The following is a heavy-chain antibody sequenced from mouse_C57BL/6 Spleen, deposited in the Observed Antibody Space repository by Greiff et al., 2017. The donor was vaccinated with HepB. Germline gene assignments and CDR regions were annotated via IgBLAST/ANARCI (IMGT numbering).Heavy chain of an antibody. CDR3: VADGYSSYWYFDV. Sequence: EVQLQQSGPELVKPGASVKMSCKASGYTFTDYNMHWVKQSHGKSLEWIGYINPNNGGTSYNQKFKGKATLTVNKSSSTAYMELRSLTSEDSAVYYCVADGYSSYWYFDVWGTGTTVTVSS. D-gene: IGHD2-3*01. CDR2: INPNNGGT. J-gene: IGHJ1*03. V-gene: IGHV1-22*01. CDR1: GYTFTDYN.